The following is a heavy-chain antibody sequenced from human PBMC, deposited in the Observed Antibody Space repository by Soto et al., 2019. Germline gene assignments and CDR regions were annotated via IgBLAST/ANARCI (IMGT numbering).Heavy chain of an antibody. Sequence: GGSLRLSCAVSGFIFSDYIMHWVRQARGKGLEWVVLIWSDGRSIHYGDSVRGRFTISRDNSKHTLYLQMSSPTVEDTALSYRAGDFRHCAGASGHSAFDMWGQGTMVTVSS. J-gene: IGHJ3*02. D-gene: IGHD2-21*01. CDR2: IWSDGRSI. CDR1: GFIFSDYI. CDR3: AGDFRHCAGASGHSAFDM. V-gene: IGHV3-33*01.